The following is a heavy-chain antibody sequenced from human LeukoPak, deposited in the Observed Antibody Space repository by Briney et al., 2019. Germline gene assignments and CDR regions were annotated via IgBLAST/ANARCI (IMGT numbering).Heavy chain of an antibody. CDR2: ISGYNGNT. V-gene: IGHV1-18*04. J-gene: IGHJ5*02. CDR1: GYTFSSYG. D-gene: IGHD3-10*01. CDR3: ARDPSYYGSGTFSVRNWFDP. Sequence: ASVKVSCKASGYTFSSYGISWVRQAPGQGLEWMGWISGYNGNTNYAQKLQGRITVTTDTSTSTAYMELRSLRSDDTAVYYCARDPSYYGSGTFSVRNWFDPWGQGTLVTVSS.